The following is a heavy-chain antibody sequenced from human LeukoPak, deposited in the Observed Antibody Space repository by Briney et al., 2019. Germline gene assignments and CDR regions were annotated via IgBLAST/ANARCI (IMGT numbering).Heavy chain of an antibody. CDR2: INTNTGNP. D-gene: IGHD6-6*01. CDR1: GYTFNSYA. V-gene: IGHV7-4-1*02. Sequence: GASVKVSCKASGYTFNSYAMNWVRQAPGQGLEWMGWINTNTGNPMYAQGFTGRFVFSLNTSVSTAYLQISSLKAEDTAMYYCARKLSDSTSAWDQGTLVTVSS. CDR3: ARKLSDSTSA. J-gene: IGHJ5*02.